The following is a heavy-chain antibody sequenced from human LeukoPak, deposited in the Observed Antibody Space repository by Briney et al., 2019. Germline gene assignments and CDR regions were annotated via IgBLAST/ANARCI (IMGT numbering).Heavy chain of an antibody. Sequence: PGGSLRLSCAASGFTFSSYAVSWVRQAPEKGLEWVSAISGSGGSTYYADSVKGRFTISRDNPKNTLYLQMNSLRAEDTAVYYCAKVEAAADSFDYWGQGTLVTVSS. D-gene: IGHD6-13*01. CDR3: AKVEAAADSFDY. J-gene: IGHJ4*02. CDR2: ISGSGGST. V-gene: IGHV3-23*01. CDR1: GFTFSSYA.